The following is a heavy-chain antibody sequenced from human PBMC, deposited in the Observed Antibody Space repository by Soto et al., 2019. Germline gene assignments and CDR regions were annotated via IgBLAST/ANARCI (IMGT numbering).Heavy chain of an antibody. D-gene: IGHD6-13*01. J-gene: IGHJ4*02. CDR3: ARDSRPYSSSWYYFDY. CDR2: INAGNGNT. Sequence: GASVKVSCKASGYTFTSYAMHWVRQAPGQRLEWMGWINAGNGNTKYSQKFQGRVTITRDTSASTAYMELSSLRSEDTAVYYCARDSRPYSSSWYYFDYWGQGTLVTVSS. V-gene: IGHV1-3*01. CDR1: GYTFTSYA.